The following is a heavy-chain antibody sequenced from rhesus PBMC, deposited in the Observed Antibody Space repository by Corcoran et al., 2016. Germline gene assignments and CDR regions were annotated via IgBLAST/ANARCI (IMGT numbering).Heavy chain of an antibody. Sequence: EVLLVESGADLVQAGGALRCVWAACGLIFRNCVLSRVRQAPGRVQWWVARMTGKVDCDKVYYVASVKGRFTISKDESKYTLDLQMNSLKTEDTAVYYCTTWTCSNSLYVWGRGVLVTVAS. CDR3: TTWTCSNSLYV. J-gene: IGHJ5-2*02. CDR2: MTGKVDCDKV. CDR1: GLIFRNCV. V-gene: IGHV3-30*02. D-gene: IGHD3-3*01.